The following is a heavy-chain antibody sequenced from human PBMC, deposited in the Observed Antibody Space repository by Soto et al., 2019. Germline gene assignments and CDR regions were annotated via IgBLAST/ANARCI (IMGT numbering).Heavy chain of an antibody. Sequence: ASVKVSCKASGGTFSSYTISWVRQAPGQGLEWMGRIIPILGIANYAQKFQGRVTITADKSTSTAYMELSSLRSEGTAVYYCARSGYSSGWYRFDYWGQGTLVTVSS. CDR2: IIPILGIA. CDR3: ARSGYSSGWYRFDY. J-gene: IGHJ4*02. CDR1: GGTFSSYT. D-gene: IGHD6-19*01. V-gene: IGHV1-69*02.